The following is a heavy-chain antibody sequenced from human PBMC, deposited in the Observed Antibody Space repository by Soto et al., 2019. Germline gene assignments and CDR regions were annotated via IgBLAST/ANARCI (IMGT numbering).Heavy chain of an antibody. Sequence: SGFTFSVYAMSWVRQAPGKGLEWVSGISGSGDSTHYADSVKGRFTISRDNAKNSLYLQMNSLRAEDTAVYYCARVNRAYYYDPFNWFDPWGQGTLVTVSS. CDR3: ARVNRAYYYDPFNWFDP. J-gene: IGHJ5*02. CDR1: GFTFSVYA. D-gene: IGHD3-22*01. V-gene: IGHV3-23*01. CDR2: ISGSGDST.